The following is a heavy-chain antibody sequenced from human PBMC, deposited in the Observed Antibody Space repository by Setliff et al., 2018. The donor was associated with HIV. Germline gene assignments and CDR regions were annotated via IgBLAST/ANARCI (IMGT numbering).Heavy chain of an antibody. CDR2: INSASGGT. V-gene: IGHV1-2*02. CDR1: GYTFTDNY. Sequence: GASVKVSCKASGYTFTDNYIHWVRQAPGQWLEWMAWINSASGGTNYAQNFQGRVTVTRDTSLNTVYLEVNGLKSDDTAVYYCARDYIHVFDIWGQGTMVTVSS. J-gene: IGHJ3*02. CDR3: ARDYIHVFDI.